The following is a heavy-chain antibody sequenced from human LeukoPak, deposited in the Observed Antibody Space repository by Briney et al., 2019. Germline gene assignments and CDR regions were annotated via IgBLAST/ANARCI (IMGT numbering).Heavy chain of an antibody. Sequence: SETLSLTCAVYGGSFSGYYWSWIRQPPGKGLAWIGEINHSGSTNYNPSLKSRVTISVDTSKNQFSLKLSSVTAADTAVYYCARGRRGRLLDYWGQGTLVTVSS. J-gene: IGHJ4*02. V-gene: IGHV4-34*01. D-gene: IGHD5-12*01. CDR3: ARGRRGRLLDY. CDR2: INHSGST. CDR1: GGSFSGYY.